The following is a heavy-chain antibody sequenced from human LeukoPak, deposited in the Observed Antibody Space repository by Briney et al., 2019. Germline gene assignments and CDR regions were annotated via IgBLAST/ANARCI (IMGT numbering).Heavy chain of an antibody. V-gene: IGHV3-20*01. D-gene: IGHD3-22*01. CDR3: ASHMTVGF. J-gene: IGHJ4*02. Sequence: GGSLRLSCEASGFSFDDYGMSWVRQSTGKGLEWVSAITNWNGGSTGYADSVRGRFTISRDNAKKSLSLQMNSLRAEDTAVYDCASHMTVGFWGQGTLVTVSS. CDR1: GFSFDDYG. CDR2: ITNWNGGST.